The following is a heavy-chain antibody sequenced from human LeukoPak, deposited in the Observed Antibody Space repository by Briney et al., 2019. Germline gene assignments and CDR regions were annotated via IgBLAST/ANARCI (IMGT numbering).Heavy chain of an antibody. CDR2: IHYSGST. Sequence: SETLSLTCSVSGGSISRYYWSWIRQPPGKGLEWIGYIHYSGSTNYNPSLKSRVTILVDTSKNQFSLKLSSMNAADTAMYYCATHYYYDGSGYFDHWGQGTLVTVSS. D-gene: IGHD3-22*01. V-gene: IGHV4-59*01. J-gene: IGHJ4*02. CDR1: GGSISRYY. CDR3: ATHYYYDGSGYFDH.